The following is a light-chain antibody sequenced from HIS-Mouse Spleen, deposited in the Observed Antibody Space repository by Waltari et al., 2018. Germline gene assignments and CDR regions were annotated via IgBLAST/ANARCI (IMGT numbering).Light chain of an antibody. CDR1: QSVSSN. J-gene: IGKJ1*01. CDR3: QQYNNWPPVT. V-gene: IGKV3-15*01. Sequence: EIVMTQSPATLSVSPGERATLSCRASQSVSSNLAWYQQKPGQAPGLLIYGASTRATGIQARFSGSGSGTEFTLTISSLQSEDFAVYYCQQYNNWPPVTFGQGTKVEIK. CDR2: GAS.